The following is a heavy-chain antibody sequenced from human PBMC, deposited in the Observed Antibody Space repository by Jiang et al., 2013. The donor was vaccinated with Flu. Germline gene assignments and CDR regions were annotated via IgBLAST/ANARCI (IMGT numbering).Heavy chain of an antibody. D-gene: IGHD5-18*01. CDR3: TRDRGYNSLDY. Sequence: QLLESGGGFVQPGGSLRLSCAASGFTFSNYWMAWVRQAPGRGLEWLASIKEDGSEKYYVDSVKGRFTISRDNAKNSVYLQMNSLRGEDTAVFYCTRDRGYNSLDYWGQGTLVTVSS. CDR2: IKEDGSEK. V-gene: IGHV3-7*03. J-gene: IGHJ4*02. CDR1: GFTFSNYW.